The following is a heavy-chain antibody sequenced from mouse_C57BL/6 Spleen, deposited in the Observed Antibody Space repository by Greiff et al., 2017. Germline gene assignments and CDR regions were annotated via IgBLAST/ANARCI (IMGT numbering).Heavy chain of an antibody. CDR3: GTSNGDRDYAMDY. Sequence: QVQLQQPGAELVKPGASVKMSCKASGYTFTSYWITWVKQRPGQGLEWIGDIYPGSGSTNYNEKFKSKATLTVDTSSSTAYMQLSSLTSEDSAVYCCGTSNGDRDYAMDYWGQGTSVTVSS. J-gene: IGHJ4*01. CDR2: IYPGSGST. CDR1: GYTFTSYW. V-gene: IGHV1-55*01. D-gene: IGHD4-1*02.